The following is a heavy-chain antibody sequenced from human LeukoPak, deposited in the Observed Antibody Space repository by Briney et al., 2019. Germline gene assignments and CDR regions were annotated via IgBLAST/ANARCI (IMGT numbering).Heavy chain of an antibody. CDR3: ANLLGGYCSSTSCYDPNDY. Sequence: GGSLRLSCAASGFTFSSYAMSWVRQAPGKGLEWVSGISGSDGSTYYADSVKGRFTISRDNSKNTLYLQMNSLRAEDTAVYYCANLLGGYCSSTSCYDPNDYWGQGTLVTVSS. CDR1: GFTFSSYA. J-gene: IGHJ4*02. V-gene: IGHV3-23*01. CDR2: ISGSDGST. D-gene: IGHD2-2*01.